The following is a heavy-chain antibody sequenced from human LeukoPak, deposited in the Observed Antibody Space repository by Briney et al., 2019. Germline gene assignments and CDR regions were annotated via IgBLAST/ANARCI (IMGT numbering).Heavy chain of an antibody. CDR3: ARQTGSGLFILP. Sequence: PSETLSLTCTVSGVSISSSNSYWGWIRQPPGKGLEWIGSIYYSGNTYYNASLRSQVSISIDTSKNQFSLRLTSVTAADTAVYYCARQTGSGLFILPGGQGTLVTVSS. CDR1: GVSISSSNSY. CDR2: IYYSGNT. V-gene: IGHV4-39*01. D-gene: IGHD3/OR15-3a*01. J-gene: IGHJ4*02.